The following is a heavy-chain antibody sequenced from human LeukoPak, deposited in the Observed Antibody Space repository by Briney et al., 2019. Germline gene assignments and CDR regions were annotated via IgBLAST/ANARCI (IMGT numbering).Heavy chain of an antibody. J-gene: IGHJ4*02. Sequence: SETLSLTCTVSGGSISSYYWSWIRQPPGKGLEWIGEINHSGSTNYNPSLKSRVTISVDTSKNQFSLKLSSVTAADTAVYYCARVVATITSPYYFDYWGQGTLVTVSS. CDR3: ARVVATITSPYYFDY. CDR2: INHSGST. D-gene: IGHD5-12*01. V-gene: IGHV4-34*01. CDR1: GGSISSYY.